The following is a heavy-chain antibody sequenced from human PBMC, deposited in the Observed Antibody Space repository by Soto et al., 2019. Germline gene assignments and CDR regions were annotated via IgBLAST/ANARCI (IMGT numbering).Heavy chain of an antibody. V-gene: IGHV1-18*04. Sequence: ASVKVSCKASGYTFTSYGISWVRQAPGQGLEWMGWISAYNGNTNYAQKLQGRVTMTTDTSTSTAYMELRSLRSDDTAVYYCARDPGYCSSTSCYPKYYYYYGMDVWGQGTTVTVPS. J-gene: IGHJ6*02. CDR2: ISAYNGNT. CDR3: ARDPGYCSSTSCYPKYYYYYGMDV. CDR1: GYTFTSYG. D-gene: IGHD2-2*01.